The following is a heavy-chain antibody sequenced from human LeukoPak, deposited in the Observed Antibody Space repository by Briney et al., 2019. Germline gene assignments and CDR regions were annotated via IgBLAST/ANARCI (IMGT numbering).Heavy chain of an antibody. Sequence: ASVKVSCKLSGFGLSVLSIHWMRQAPGKGLEWVGGIRPETGEPIYAQKFQGRVTVTEDTVTDTGYMELRSLTSDDTAVYFCTTDSGRSYFYFNFWGQGTLVTVSS. J-gene: IGHJ4*02. V-gene: IGHV1-24*01. CDR2: IRPETGEP. CDR3: TTDSGRSYFYFNF. CDR1: GFGLSVLS. D-gene: IGHD3-10*01.